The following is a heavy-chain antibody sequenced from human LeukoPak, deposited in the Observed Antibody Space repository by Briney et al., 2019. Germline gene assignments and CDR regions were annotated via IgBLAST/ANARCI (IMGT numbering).Heavy chain of an antibody. D-gene: IGHD3-10*02. CDR2: IFYSGST. CDR1: TGSSSISSYY. Sequence: PSETLSLTCTFSTGSSSISSYYWGWLRQPPGKGLEWIGSIFYSGSTYYNPSLKSRVTISVDTSKHQFSLKLRSVTAADTAVYYCAAYYSDRNVFDYWGQGTLVTVSS. J-gene: IGHJ4*02. CDR3: AAYYSDRNVFDY. V-gene: IGHV4-39*01.